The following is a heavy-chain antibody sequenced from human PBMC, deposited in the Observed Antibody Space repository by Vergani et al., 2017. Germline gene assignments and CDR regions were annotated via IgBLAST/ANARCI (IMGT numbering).Heavy chain of an antibody. CDR3: ARDAATATHFDH. J-gene: IGHJ5*02. Sequence: QVQLVQSGAEVKKPGASVKVSCKASGYTFTSYGISWVRQAPGQGLEWMGRINPNNGDTNYAQKFQDRVTLTRDASISTAYMELSTLRYDDTAVYYCARDAATATHFDHWGQGTLVTVSS. CDR2: INPNNGDT. CDR1: GYTFTSYG. V-gene: IGHV1-18*04. D-gene: IGHD5-18*01.